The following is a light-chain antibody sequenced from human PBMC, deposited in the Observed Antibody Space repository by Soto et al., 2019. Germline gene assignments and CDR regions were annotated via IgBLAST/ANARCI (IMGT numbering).Light chain of an antibody. CDR3: NSYVAGSDV. Sequence: QSVLTQPPSASGSPGQSVTISCTGTSSDVGKYDYVSGFQHHPGKAPKLIIYEVSKRPSGVPDRFSGSKSGSTASLTVSGLHTEDEADDYCNSYVAGSDVFGTGTKLTVL. J-gene: IGLJ1*01. CDR1: SSDVGKYDY. CDR2: EVS. V-gene: IGLV2-8*01.